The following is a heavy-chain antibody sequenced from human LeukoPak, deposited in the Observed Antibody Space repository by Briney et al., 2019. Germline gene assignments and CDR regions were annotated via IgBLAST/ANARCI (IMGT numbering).Heavy chain of an antibody. D-gene: IGHD3-10*01. Sequence: GGSLSLSCVASGFSITYTSWVRQAPGKGLEWVANIKQDGSEKYYVDSVKGRFTISRDNAKNSLYLQMNSLRAEDTAVYYCARDPDMVRGVNFDYWGQGTLVTVSS. CDR1: GFSITY. CDR3: ARDPDMVRGVNFDY. CDR2: IKQDGSEK. V-gene: IGHV3-7*03. J-gene: IGHJ4*02.